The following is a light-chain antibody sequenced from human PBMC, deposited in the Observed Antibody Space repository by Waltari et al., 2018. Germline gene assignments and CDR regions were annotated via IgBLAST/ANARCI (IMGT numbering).Light chain of an antibody. CDR1: QTVLYNSNNKNY. J-gene: IGKJ4*01. Sequence: DIVTTQSPDSLAVSLGERATINCKSSQTVLYNSNNKNYLAWYQQKPGQPPQLLIYWASTRESGVPDRFSGSGSGTDFSLTISSLQAEDVAVYYCQQYYTTPLTFGGGTKVEIK. CDR2: WAS. CDR3: QQYYTTPLT. V-gene: IGKV4-1*01.